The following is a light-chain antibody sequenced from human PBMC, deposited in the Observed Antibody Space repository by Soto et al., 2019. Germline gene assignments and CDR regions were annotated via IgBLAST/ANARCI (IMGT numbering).Light chain of an antibody. CDR1: SSDVGGYNY. Sequence: QSALTQPASVSGSPGQSITISCTGTSSDVGGYNYVSWYQQHPGKAPKLMIYDVSNRPSGVSNRFSGSKSGNTASMTISGLQDEDEADHYCTAYSSSSTLLFGGGTKLTVL. J-gene: IGLJ2*01. CDR2: DVS. V-gene: IGLV2-14*01. CDR3: TAYSSSSTLL.